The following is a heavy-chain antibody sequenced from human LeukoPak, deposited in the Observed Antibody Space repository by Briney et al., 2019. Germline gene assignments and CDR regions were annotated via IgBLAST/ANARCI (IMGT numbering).Heavy chain of an antibody. CDR2: INPSGGST. V-gene: IGHV1-46*01. CDR1: GYTFTSYY. CDR3: ARGRIQLWLLPQNRFDP. J-gene: IGHJ5*02. D-gene: IGHD5-18*01. Sequence: GASVKVSCKASGYTFTSYYMRWVRQAPGQGLEWMGIINPSGGSTSYAQKFQGRVTMTRDTSTSTVYMELSSLRSEDTAVYYCARGRIQLWLLPQNRFDPWGQGTLVTVSS.